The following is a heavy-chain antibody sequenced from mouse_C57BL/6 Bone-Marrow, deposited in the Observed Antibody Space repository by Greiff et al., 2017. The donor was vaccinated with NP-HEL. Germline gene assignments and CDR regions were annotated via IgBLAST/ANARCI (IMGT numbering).Heavy chain of an antibody. CDR2: ISYDGSN. CDR3: ARVYDGYRGFAY. J-gene: IGHJ3*01. CDR1: GYSITSGYY. V-gene: IGHV3-6*01. Sequence: EVKLMESGPGLVNPSQSLSLTCSVTGYSITSGYYWNWIRQFPGNKLEWMGYISYDGSNNYNPSLKNRISITRDTSKNQFFLKLNSVTTEDTATYYCARVYDGYRGFAYWGQGTLVTVSA. D-gene: IGHD2-3*01.